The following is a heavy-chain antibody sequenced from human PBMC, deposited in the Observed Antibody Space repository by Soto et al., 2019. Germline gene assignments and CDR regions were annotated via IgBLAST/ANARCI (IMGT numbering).Heavy chain of an antibody. V-gene: IGHV3-53*01. D-gene: IGHD3-3*01. CDR1: GFTVSSNY. CDR3: ARSPVLRFLESSQDYYGMDV. J-gene: IGHJ6*02. CDR2: IYTGVIT. Sequence: PGGSLRLSCAACGFTVSSNYMSWVRQGPGKGVDWFSLIYTGVITYYASSVKGPFTISRDNSNNPLYLPMNSLRAEDTAVYYSARSPVLRFLESSQDYYGMDVWGQGTTVTVSS.